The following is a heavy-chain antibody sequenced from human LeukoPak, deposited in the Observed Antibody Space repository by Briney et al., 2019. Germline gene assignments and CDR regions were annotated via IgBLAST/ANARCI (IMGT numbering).Heavy chain of an antibody. CDR2: IYYSGST. CDR1: GVSISSGDYY. Sequence: SQTLSLTCTVSGVSISSGDYYWSWLRQPPGKGLEWIGYIYYSGSTYYNPSLKSRVTISVDTSKNQFSLKLSSVTAADTAVYYCARGSYDILTGYPYWGQGTLVTVSS. J-gene: IGHJ4*02. CDR3: ARGSYDILTGYPY. D-gene: IGHD3-9*01. V-gene: IGHV4-30-4*01.